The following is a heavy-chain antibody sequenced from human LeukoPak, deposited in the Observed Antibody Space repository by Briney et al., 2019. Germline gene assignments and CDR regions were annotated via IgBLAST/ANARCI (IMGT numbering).Heavy chain of an antibody. CDR3: ARDKGVDYDFWCGYYSRFDY. Sequence: SETLSLTCTVSGGSISGYYWSWIRQPAGKGLEWIGRIYTSGSTNYNPSLKSRVTMSVDTSKNQFSLKLSSVTAADTAVYYCARDKGVDYDFWCGYYSRFDYWGQGTLVTVSS. V-gene: IGHV4-4*07. D-gene: IGHD3-3*01. J-gene: IGHJ4*02. CDR1: GGSISGYY. CDR2: IYTSGST.